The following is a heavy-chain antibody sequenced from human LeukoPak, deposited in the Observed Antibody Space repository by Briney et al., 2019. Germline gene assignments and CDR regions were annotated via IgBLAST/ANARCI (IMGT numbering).Heavy chain of an antibody. Sequence: GASVKVSCKASGYTFTGYYTHWVRQAPGQGLEWMGRINPNSGGTNYAQKFQGRVTMTRDTSISTAYMELSRLRSDDTAVYYCARGGDGYNLGYFDYWGQGTLVTVSS. CDR1: GYTFTGYY. V-gene: IGHV1-2*06. CDR2: INPNSGGT. D-gene: IGHD5-24*01. J-gene: IGHJ4*02. CDR3: ARGGDGYNLGYFDY.